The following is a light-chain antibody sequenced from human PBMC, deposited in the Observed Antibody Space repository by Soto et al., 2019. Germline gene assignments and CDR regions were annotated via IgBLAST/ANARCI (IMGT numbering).Light chain of an antibody. J-gene: IGKJ1*01. CDR3: QQYTNWPST. CDR2: GAS. V-gene: IGKV3-15*01. CDR1: QSVSSN. Sequence: EIVMTQSPATLSVSPGERATLSCRASQSVSSNLAWYQQKPGQAPRLLIYGASTGATGIPARFSGSGSGTEFTLTISSLQSEDFAVYYCQQYTNWPSTFGQGTKVEIK.